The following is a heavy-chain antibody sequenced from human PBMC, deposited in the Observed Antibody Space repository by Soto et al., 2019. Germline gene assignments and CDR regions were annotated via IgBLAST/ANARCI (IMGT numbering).Heavy chain of an antibody. Sequence: QVQLVQSGAEVKKPGSSVKVSCKASRGTFSSYAISWVRQAPGQGLEWMGGIIPIFGTANYAQKFQGRVTITADKSTSTAYMELSSLRSEDTAVYYCARVRGSSSLLGYYYYGMDVWGQGTTVTVSS. CDR3: ARVRGSSSLLGYYYYGMDV. V-gene: IGHV1-69*06. D-gene: IGHD6-6*01. CDR2: IIPIFGTA. CDR1: RGTFSSYA. J-gene: IGHJ6*02.